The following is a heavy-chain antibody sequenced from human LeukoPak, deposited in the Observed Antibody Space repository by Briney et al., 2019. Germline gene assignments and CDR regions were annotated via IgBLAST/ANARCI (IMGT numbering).Heavy chain of an antibody. Sequence: ASVKVSCKASGYTFTGYYMHWVRQAPGQGLEWMRWINPNSGDTNYAQKFQGRVTMTSDTSISTAYMELSRLRSDDTAVYYCARELSAAGRWGAFDIWGQGTTVTVSS. CDR1: GYTFTGYY. CDR3: ARELSAAGRWGAFDI. CDR2: INPNSGDT. D-gene: IGHD6-13*01. J-gene: IGHJ3*02. V-gene: IGHV1-2*02.